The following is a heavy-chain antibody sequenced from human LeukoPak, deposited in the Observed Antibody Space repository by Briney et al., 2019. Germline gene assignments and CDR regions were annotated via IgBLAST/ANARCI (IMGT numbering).Heavy chain of an antibody. V-gene: IGHV1-18*01. CDR2: ISAYNGNT. J-gene: IGHJ4*02. D-gene: IGHD3-3*01. CDR1: GYTFTSYG. Sequence: ASVKVSCKASGYTFTSYGISWVRQAPGQGLEWMGWISAYNGNTNYAQKLQGRVIMTTDTSTSTAYMELRSLRSDDTAVYYCARSGVTIFGVVIMPFDYWGQGTLVTVSS. CDR3: ARSGVTIFGVVIMPFDY.